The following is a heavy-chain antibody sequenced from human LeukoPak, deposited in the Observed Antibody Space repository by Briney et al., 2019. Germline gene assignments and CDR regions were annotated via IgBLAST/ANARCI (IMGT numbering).Heavy chain of an antibody. V-gene: IGHV3-30-3*01. D-gene: IGHD2-21*02. CDR3: ARASHIVVVTAAPDFDY. CDR2: ISYDGSNK. Sequence: GGSLRLSCAASGFTFSSYAMHWVRQAPGKGLEWVAVISYDGSNKYYADSVKGRFTISRDNSKNTLYLQMNSLRAEDTAVYYYARASHIVVVTAAPDFDYWGQGTLVTVSS. CDR1: GFTFSSYA. J-gene: IGHJ4*02.